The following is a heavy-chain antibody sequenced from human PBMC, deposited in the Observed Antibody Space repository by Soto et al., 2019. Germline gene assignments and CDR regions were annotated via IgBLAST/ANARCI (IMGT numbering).Heavy chain of an antibody. CDR1: GYSFTSYW. V-gene: IGHV5-51*01. D-gene: IGHD4-17*01. CDR2: IYPGDSDT. J-gene: IGHJ6*03. CDR3: ARLAYGDYSPYYYYYMDV. Sequence: PGESLKISCKGSGYSFTSYWIGWVRQMPGKGLEWMGIIYPGDSDTRYSPSFQGQVTISADKSISTAYLQWSSLKASDTAMYYCARLAYGDYSPYYYYYMDVWGKGTTVTVSS.